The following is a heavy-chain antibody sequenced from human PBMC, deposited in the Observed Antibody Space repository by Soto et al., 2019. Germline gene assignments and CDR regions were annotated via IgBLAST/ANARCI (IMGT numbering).Heavy chain of an antibody. Sequence: QVQLVQSGAEVKKPGASVKVSCKASGYTFTSYDINWERQATGQGLEWMGWMNPNSGNTDYAQKFQGRVTMTRNTSISTAYMELSSLRSEDTAVYYCARERSAAGAGGFDPWGQGTLVTVSS. CDR2: MNPNSGNT. CDR3: ARERSAAGAGGFDP. CDR1: GYTFTSYD. V-gene: IGHV1-8*01. D-gene: IGHD6-13*01. J-gene: IGHJ5*02.